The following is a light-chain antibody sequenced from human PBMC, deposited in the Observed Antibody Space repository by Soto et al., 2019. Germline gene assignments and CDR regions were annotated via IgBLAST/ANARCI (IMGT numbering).Light chain of an antibody. V-gene: IGKV3-15*01. CDR3: QQYNDWPLT. CDR2: GAS. CDR1: QSVSSN. Sequence: VMTQSPATLSVSPGQTATLSCRASQSVSSNLAWYQQKPGQAPRLLIYGASTRATGVPARFSGAESGTEFTLTISSLQSEDFALYYCQQYNDWPLTFGQGTEVDIK. J-gene: IGKJ1*01.